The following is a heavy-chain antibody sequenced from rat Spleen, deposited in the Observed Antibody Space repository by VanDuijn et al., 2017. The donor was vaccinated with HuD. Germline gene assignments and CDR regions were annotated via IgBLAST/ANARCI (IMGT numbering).Heavy chain of an antibody. CDR2: IIYDESRT. CDR1: GFTFSDYN. V-gene: IGHV5S10*01. Sequence: EVQLVESGGGLVQPGKSLRLSCAASGFTFSDYNMAWVRQAPKKGLEWVATIIYDESRTYYRDSVKGRFTISRDNAKSTLYLQMDSLRSEDTAIYYCARPTTGIPFNYWGQGVMVTVSS. D-gene: IGHD1-9*01. CDR3: ARPTTGIPFNY. J-gene: IGHJ2*01.